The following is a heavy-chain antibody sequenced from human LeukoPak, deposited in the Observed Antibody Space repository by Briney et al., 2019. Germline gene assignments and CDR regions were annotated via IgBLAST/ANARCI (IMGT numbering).Heavy chain of an antibody. CDR2: ISDSGSKR. CDR3: ARGTYGIGEAGTSWFDP. J-gene: IGHJ5*02. Sequence: GGSLRLSCAASGFTFSSYEMNWVRQAPGKGLEWASYISDSGSKRYYADSVKGRFTISRDNARNSLYLQMNSLRAEDTAVYYCARGTYGIGEAGTSWFDPWGQGTLVTVSS. V-gene: IGHV3-48*03. D-gene: IGHD6-13*01. CDR1: GFTFSSYE.